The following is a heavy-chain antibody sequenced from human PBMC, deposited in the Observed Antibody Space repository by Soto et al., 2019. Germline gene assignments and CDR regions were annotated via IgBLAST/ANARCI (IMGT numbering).Heavy chain of an antibody. J-gene: IGHJ4*02. V-gene: IGHV3-30*18. Sequence: SGGSLRLSCAASGFTFSSYGMHWVRQAPGKGLEWVAVISYDGSNKYYADSVKGRFSISRDNSKNTLYLQMNSLRAEDTAVFYCAKSLMVYARLDYWGQGTLVTVSS. CDR3: AKSLMVYARLDY. D-gene: IGHD2-8*01. CDR1: GFTFSSYG. CDR2: ISYDGSNK.